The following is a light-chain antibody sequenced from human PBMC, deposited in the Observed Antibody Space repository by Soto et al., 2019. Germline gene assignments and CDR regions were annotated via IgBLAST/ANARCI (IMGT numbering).Light chain of an antibody. Sequence: EIVLTQSPGTLSLSPGERATLSCRASQSVANYLAWYQQKPGQTPRLLIFDSLNRATDIPDRFSGNGSGTDFTLTISSLEPEDSAVYFCQQRSSRGLTFGGGTKVEIK. CDR3: QQRSSRGLT. V-gene: IGKV3-11*01. CDR1: QSVANY. J-gene: IGKJ4*01. CDR2: DSL.